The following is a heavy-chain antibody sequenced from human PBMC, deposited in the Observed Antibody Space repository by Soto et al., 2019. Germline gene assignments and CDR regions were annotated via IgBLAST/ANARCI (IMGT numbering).Heavy chain of an antibody. V-gene: IGHV1-8*01. J-gene: IGHJ4*02. D-gene: IGHD4-17*01. CDR3: EVTTGY. CDR1: GYTFSEYD. Sequence: ASVKVSCKTSGYTFSEYDINWVRQAPGQGLEYMGWVSPENRNAGYAPQFRGRVSMTADTSINTVYLELTTLTYEDTAVYYCEVTTGYWGQGTMVTVSS. CDR2: VSPENRNA.